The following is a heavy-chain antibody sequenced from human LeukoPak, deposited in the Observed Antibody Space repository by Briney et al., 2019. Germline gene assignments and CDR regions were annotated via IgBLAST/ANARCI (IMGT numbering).Heavy chain of an antibody. CDR2: IYYSGST. J-gene: IGHJ3*02. V-gene: IGHV4-59*08. D-gene: IGHD1-26*01. CDR1: GGSISGYY. Sequence: SETLSLTCAVYGGSISGYYWSWIRQPPGKGLEWIGYIYYSGSTNYNPSLKSRVTISVDTSKNQFSLKLSSVTAADTAVYYCARHRSGSYWRAFDIWGQGTMVTVSS. CDR3: ARHRSGSYWRAFDI.